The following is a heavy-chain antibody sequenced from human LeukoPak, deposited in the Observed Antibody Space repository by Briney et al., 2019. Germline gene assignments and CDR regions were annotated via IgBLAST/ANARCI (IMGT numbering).Heavy chain of an antibody. CDR3: TRDDRVYCSGGSCYGYYFDY. J-gene: IGHJ4*02. V-gene: IGHV3-7*05. CDR2: IRQDGSEK. Sequence: GGSLRLSCAASGFTFSTYAMSWVRQAPGKGLEWVANIRQDGSEKHYVDSVKGRLTISRDNAKNSLYLQMNSLRAEDTAVYYCTRDDRVYCSGGSCYGYYFDYWGQGTLVTVSS. CDR1: GFTFSTYA. D-gene: IGHD2-15*01.